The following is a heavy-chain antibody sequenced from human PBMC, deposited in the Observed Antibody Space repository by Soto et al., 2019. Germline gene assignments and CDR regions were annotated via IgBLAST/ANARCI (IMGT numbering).Heavy chain of an antibody. Sequence: QVQLVQSGAEVKKPGASVKVSCKASGYTFTSYGISWVRQAPGQGLEWMGWISAYNGNTNYAQKLQGRVTMTTDTSKRTAYTELRSLRADDTAVYYCASAPQAVDTAMGLDYWGQGTLVTVSS. D-gene: IGHD5-18*01. CDR3: ASAPQAVDTAMGLDY. V-gene: IGHV1-18*01. CDR1: GYTFTSYG. CDR2: ISAYNGNT. J-gene: IGHJ4*02.